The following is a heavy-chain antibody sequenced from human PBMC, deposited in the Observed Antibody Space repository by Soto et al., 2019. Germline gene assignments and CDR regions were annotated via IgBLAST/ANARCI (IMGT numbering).Heavy chain of an antibody. D-gene: IGHD6-13*01. CDR3: ASGQIAAARVPFDY. CDR1: GYTFTSYS. J-gene: IGHJ4*02. Sequence: ASVKVSCKASGYTFTSYSMHWVRQAPGQRLEWMGWINAGNGNTKYSQKFQGRVTITRDTSASTAYMELSSLRSEDTAVYYCASGQIAAARVPFDYWGQGTLVTVSS. V-gene: IGHV1-3*01. CDR2: INAGNGNT.